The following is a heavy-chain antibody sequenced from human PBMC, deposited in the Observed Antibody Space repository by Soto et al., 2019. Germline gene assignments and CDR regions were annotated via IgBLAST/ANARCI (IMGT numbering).Heavy chain of an antibody. CDR3: ARQGYSEGYYYYYGMDV. J-gene: IGHJ6*02. Sequence: PGESLKISWKGSGYSFISYWIGWVRLMPGKRLEWMGIIYPGDSDTRYSPSFQGQVTISADKSISTAYLQWSSLKASDTAMYYCARQGYSEGYYYYYGMDVWGQGTTVTVSS. V-gene: IGHV5-51*01. CDR1: GYSFISYW. CDR2: IYPGDSDT. D-gene: IGHD5-18*01.